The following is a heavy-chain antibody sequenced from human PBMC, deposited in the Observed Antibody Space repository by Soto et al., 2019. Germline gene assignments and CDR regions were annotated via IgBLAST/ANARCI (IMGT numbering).Heavy chain of an antibody. J-gene: IGHJ4*02. CDR1: GGSISSSDYY. Sequence: PSETLSLTCTVSGGSISSSDYYWGWIRQPPGKGLEWIGNIYYSGTTTNYNPSLKSRVTLSVDTSKNQFSLKLSSVTAADTAVYYCARLGGSYAVPHFDYWGQGTLVTVSS. V-gene: IGHV4-39*07. CDR3: ARLGGSYAVPHFDY. D-gene: IGHD1-26*01. CDR2: IYYSGTTT.